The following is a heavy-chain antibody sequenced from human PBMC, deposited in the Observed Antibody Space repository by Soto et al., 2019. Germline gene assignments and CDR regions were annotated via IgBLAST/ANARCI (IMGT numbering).Heavy chain of an antibody. V-gene: IGHV3-7*05. CDR3: ARDVSWGSSSGSRGAFDI. CDR2: INRDGSKK. Sequence: EVQLEESGGDLVQPGGSLRLSCAASGFTLSAYWMTWVRQAPGKGLEWVANINRDGSKKSYLDSVRGRFTISRDNVGNSLYLQMDSLRADDTALYCCARDVSWGSSSGSRGAFDIGGQGTMVTVSS. J-gene: IGHJ3*02. CDR1: GFTLSAYW. D-gene: IGHD3-16*01.